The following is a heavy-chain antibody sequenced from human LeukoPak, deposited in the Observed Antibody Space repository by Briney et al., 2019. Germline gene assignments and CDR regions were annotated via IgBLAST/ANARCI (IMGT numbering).Heavy chain of an antibody. CDR1: GGPISSHY. V-gene: IGHV4-59*11. CDR2: LFYSGST. Sequence: SEPLSLTCTVSGGPISSHYWSWIRPPPGKGREWIGYLFYSGSTNYNPSLKCRVPISVDTPKNQFSLNLSSVPAAHTAVYHCGVGAFYAFDIWGQGTMVTVSS. CDR3: GVGAFYAFDI. J-gene: IGHJ3*02. D-gene: IGHD1-26*01.